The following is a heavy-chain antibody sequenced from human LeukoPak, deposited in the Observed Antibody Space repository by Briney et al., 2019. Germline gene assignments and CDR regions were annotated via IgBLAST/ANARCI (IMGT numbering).Heavy chain of an antibody. Sequence: SETLSLTCTVSGGSISSYYWSWIRQPAGKGLEWIGRIYTSGSTTYNPSLKSRVTMSVDTSKNQFSLKLSSVTAADTAVYYCARVDSSGYYFPFFFDIWGQGTMVTVSS. D-gene: IGHD3-22*01. V-gene: IGHV4-4*07. J-gene: IGHJ3*02. CDR2: IYTSGST. CDR3: ARVDSSGYYFPFFFDI. CDR1: GGSISSYY.